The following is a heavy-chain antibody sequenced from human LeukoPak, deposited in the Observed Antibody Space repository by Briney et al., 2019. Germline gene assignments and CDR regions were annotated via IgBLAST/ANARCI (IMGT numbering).Heavy chain of an antibody. Sequence: ASVKVSRKVSGYTLTELSMHWVRQAPGKGLEWMGGFDPEDGETTYAQKFQGRVTMTEDTSTDTAYMELSSLRSEDTAVYYCATEHRGRMEDSHLNWNDYYYYMDVWGKGTTVTVSS. D-gene: IGHD1-1*01. CDR3: ATEHRGRMEDSHLNWNDYYYYMDV. CDR1: GYTLTELS. V-gene: IGHV1-24*01. J-gene: IGHJ6*03. CDR2: FDPEDGET.